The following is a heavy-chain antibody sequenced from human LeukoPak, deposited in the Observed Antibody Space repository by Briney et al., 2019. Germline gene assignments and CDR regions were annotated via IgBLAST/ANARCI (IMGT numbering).Heavy chain of an antibody. V-gene: IGHV1-18*01. CDR2: ISAYNGNT. CDR3: ARGPRIVVVPAAILDY. CDR1: GNTFTNYE. J-gene: IGHJ4*02. Sequence: ASVKVSCKASGNTFTNYEINWVRQAPGQGLEWMGWISAYNGNTNYAQKLQGRVTMTTDTSTSTAYMELRSLRSDDTAVYYCARGPRIVVVPAAILDYWGQGTLVTVSS. D-gene: IGHD2-2*01.